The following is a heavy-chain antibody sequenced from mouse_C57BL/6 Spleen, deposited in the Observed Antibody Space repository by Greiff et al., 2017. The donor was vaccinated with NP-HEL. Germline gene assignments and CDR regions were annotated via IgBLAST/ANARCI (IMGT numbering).Heavy chain of an antibody. D-gene: IGHD1-1*01. V-gene: IGHV1-61*01. J-gene: IGHJ2*01. CDR3: ARSYGSSSDYFDY. Sequence: VQLQQPGAELVRPGSSVKLSCKASGYTFTSYWMDWVKQRPGQGLEWIGNIYPSDSETHYNQKFKDKATLTVDKSSSTAYMQLSSLTSEDSAVYYCARSYGSSSDYFDYWGQGTTLTVSS. CDR1: GYTFTSYW. CDR2: IYPSDSET.